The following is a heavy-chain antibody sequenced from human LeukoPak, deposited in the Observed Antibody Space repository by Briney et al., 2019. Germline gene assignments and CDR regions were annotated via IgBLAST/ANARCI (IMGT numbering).Heavy chain of an antibody. V-gene: IGHV3-23*01. CDR1: GFTFTSYA. CDR2: ISGSGGST. CDR3: AKAHGGSYHSGID. Sequence: GGSLRLSCAASGFTFTSYAMNWVRQAPGKGLEWVSGISGSGGSTYYADSVKGRFSISRDNFKNTLYLQLNSLRVEDTAVYFCAKAHGGSYHSGIDWGQGTLVIVSS. D-gene: IGHD1-26*01. J-gene: IGHJ4*02.